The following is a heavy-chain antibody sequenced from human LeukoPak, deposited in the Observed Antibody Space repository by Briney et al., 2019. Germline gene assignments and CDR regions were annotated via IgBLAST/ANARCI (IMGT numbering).Heavy chain of an antibody. J-gene: IGHJ4*02. CDR1: GGTFSSYA. Sequence: GASVKVSCKASGGTFSSYAISWVRQAPGQGLEWMGGIIPIFGTSNYAQKFQGRATITADESTSTAYMELSSLRSEDTAVYYCASPSGYSYGSKGDYWGQGTLVTVSS. CDR2: IIPIFGTS. CDR3: ASPSGYSYGSKGDY. D-gene: IGHD5-18*01. V-gene: IGHV1-69*13.